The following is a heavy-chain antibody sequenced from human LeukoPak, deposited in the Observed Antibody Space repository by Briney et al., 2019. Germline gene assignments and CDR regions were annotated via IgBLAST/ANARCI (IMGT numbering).Heavy chain of an antibody. CDR3: ARGAYYSSSLWFDP. D-gene: IGHD6-6*01. V-gene: IGHV4-39*07. J-gene: IGHJ5*02. CDR2: IYYSGST. Sequence: PSETLSLTCTVSGGSISSISYYWGWIRQPPGKGLEWIGHIYYSGSTFYNPSLKSRVTISVDTSKNQFSLKLSSVTAADTAVYYCARGAYYSSSLWFDPWGQGTLVTVSS. CDR1: GGSISSISYY.